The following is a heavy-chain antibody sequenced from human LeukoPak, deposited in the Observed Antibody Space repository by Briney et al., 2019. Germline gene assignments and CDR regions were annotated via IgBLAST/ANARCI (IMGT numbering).Heavy chain of an antibody. V-gene: IGHV4-39*07. J-gene: IGHJ4*02. CDR3: ARHTWQWLPSDD. CDR1: GGSISSSSYY. D-gene: IGHD5-12*01. CDR2: IYYSGST. Sequence: SETLSLTCTVSGGSISSSSYYWGWIRQPPGKGLEWIGSIYYSGSTTYNPSLQSRVTMSVDTSTNQISLKMTSVTAADTAIYYCARHTWQWLPSDDWGQGTQVTISS.